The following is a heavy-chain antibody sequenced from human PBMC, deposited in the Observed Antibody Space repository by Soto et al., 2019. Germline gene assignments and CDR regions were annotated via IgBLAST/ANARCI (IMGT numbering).Heavy chain of an antibody. CDR3: ARIDYSRQVAPYYYGMDV. J-gene: IGHJ6*02. CDR2: IHTSGGT. D-gene: IGHD4-4*01. V-gene: IGHV4-4*07. CDR1: GASISSYY. Sequence: QVQLQESGPGLVKPSETLSLTCTVSGASISSYYWSWIRQPARKGLEWIGRIHTSGGTNYNASLKSRVTMSVDTSKNQFSLKLSSVTAADTAVYFCARIDYSRQVAPYYYGMDVWGQGTTVTVSS.